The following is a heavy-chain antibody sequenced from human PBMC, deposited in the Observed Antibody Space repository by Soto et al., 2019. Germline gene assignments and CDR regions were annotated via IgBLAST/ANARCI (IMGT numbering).Heavy chain of an antibody. Sequence: ASVKVSCKASGFTFTGHYIHWVRQAPGQGLEWMGWISGYDGNTDYAPKLQGRVTMTRDTSTSTVYMELRSLRSDDTAVYYCARDRGRSCSGGTCPFDYWGQGTLVTVSS. V-gene: IGHV1-18*04. CDR3: ARDRGRSCSGGTCPFDY. D-gene: IGHD2-15*01. J-gene: IGHJ4*02. CDR2: ISGYDGNT. CDR1: GFTFTGHY.